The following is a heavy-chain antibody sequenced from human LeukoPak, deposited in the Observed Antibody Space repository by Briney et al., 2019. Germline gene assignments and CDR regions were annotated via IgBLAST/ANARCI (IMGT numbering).Heavy chain of an antibody. V-gene: IGHV1-8*01. CDR3: ARDGGGTSYYGMDV. Sequence: ASVKVSCKASGYTFTSYDINWVRQASGQGLEWMGWMNPNSGNTGYAQEFQGRVTMTRNTSISTAYMELSSLRSEDTAVYYCARDGGGTSYYGMDVWGQGTTVTVSS. CDR2: MNPNSGNT. CDR1: GYTFTSYD. J-gene: IGHJ6*02. D-gene: IGHD2-15*01.